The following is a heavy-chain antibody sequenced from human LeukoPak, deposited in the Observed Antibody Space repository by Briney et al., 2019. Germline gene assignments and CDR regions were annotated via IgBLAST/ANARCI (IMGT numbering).Heavy chain of an antibody. CDR3: ARVLLWFGESIQSNWFDP. Sequence: PSETLSLTCTVSGGSISSSSYYWGWIRQPPGKGLEWIGSIYYSGSTYYNPSLKSRVTISVDTSKNQFSLKLSSVTAADTAVYYCARVLLWFGESIQSNWFDPWGQGTLVTVSS. J-gene: IGHJ5*02. V-gene: IGHV4-39*01. D-gene: IGHD3-10*01. CDR1: GGSISSSSYY. CDR2: IYYSGST.